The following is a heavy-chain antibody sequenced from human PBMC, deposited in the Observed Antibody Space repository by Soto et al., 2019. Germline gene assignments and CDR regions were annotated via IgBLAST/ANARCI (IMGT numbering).Heavy chain of an antibody. CDR1: GFTFSSYA. D-gene: IGHD3-3*01. CDR2: ISGSGGST. V-gene: IGHV3-23*01. CDR3: AKGDDFWSGYTN. J-gene: IGHJ4*02. Sequence: EVQLLESGGGLVQPGGSMRLSCAASGFTFSSYAMSWVRQAPGKGLEWVSAISGSGGSTYYADSVKGRFTISRDNSKNTLYLQMNSLRAEDTAVYYCAKGDDFWSGYTNWGQGTLVTVSS.